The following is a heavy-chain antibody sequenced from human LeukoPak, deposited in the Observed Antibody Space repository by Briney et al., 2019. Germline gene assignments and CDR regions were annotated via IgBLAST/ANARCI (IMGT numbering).Heavy chain of an antibody. CDR1: GGSISSYY. CDR2: IYYSGST. J-gene: IGHJ5*02. V-gene: IGHV4-59*01. D-gene: IGHD4-17*01. CDR3: ARKMDYGDPYNWFDP. Sequence: SETLSLTCTVSGGSISSYYWSWIRQPPGKGLEWIGYIYYSGSTNYNPSLKSRITISLDTSRNQFSLKLSSVTAADTAVYYCARKMDYGDPYNWFDPWGQGTLVTVSS.